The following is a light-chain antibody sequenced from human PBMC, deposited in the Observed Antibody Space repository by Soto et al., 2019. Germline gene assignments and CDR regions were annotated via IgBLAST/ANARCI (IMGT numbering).Light chain of an antibody. CDR3: QQYNNWPRT. V-gene: IGKV3-15*01. CDR1: QSVSSN. CDR2: GAS. Sequence: EIVMTQSPATLSVSPGERATLSCRASQSVSSNLAWYQQKPGQAPRLLIYGASTRATGVPARFSGSGSGTDFTLTINSLQSEDFAVYYCQQYNNWPRTFGQGTKLEIK. J-gene: IGKJ2*01.